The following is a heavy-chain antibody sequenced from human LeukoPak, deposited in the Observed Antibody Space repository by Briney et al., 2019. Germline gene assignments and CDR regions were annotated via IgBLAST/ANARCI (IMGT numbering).Heavy chain of an antibody. V-gene: IGHV4-39*07. J-gene: IGHJ5*02. Sequence: SETLSLTCTVSGGSISSSSYYWGWIRQPPGKGLEWIGSIYYSGSTYYNPSLKSRVTISVDTSKNQFSLKLSSVTAADTAVYYCARDRISGSYISTPYNWFDPWGQGTLVTVSS. CDR1: GGSISSSSYY. CDR3: ARDRISGSYISTPYNWFDP. D-gene: IGHD3-10*01. CDR2: IYYSGST.